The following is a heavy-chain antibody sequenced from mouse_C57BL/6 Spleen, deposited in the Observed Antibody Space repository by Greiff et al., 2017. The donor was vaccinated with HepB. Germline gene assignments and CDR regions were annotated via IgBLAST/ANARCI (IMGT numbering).Heavy chain of an antibody. J-gene: IGHJ2*01. Sequence: EVKLMESEGGLVQPGSSMKLSCTASGFTFSDYYMAWVRQVPEKGLEWVANINYDGSSTYYLDSLKSRFIISRDNAKNILYLQMSSLKSEDTATYYCAREAGDYYGSSPLDYWGQGTTLTVSS. CDR3: AREAGDYYGSSPLDY. D-gene: IGHD1-1*01. CDR2: INYDGSST. CDR1: GFTFSDYY. V-gene: IGHV5-16*01.